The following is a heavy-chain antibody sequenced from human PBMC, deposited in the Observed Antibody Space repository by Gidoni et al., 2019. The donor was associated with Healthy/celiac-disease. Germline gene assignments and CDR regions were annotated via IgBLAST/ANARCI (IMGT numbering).Heavy chain of an antibody. CDR3: ARAVVGSVYYWVYYYYMDV. J-gene: IGHJ6*03. V-gene: IGHV4-31*03. D-gene: IGHD3-22*01. CDR2: IYSSGST. Sequence: QVQLQESGPGLVKPSQTLSLTCTVSGGPISRGGYYWSWSRQHPGKGLEWIGYIYSSGSTYYNPSLKSRVTISVDTSKNQFSLKLSSVTAADTAVYYCARAVVGSVYYWVYYYYMDVWGKGTTVTVSS. CDR1: GGPISRGGYY.